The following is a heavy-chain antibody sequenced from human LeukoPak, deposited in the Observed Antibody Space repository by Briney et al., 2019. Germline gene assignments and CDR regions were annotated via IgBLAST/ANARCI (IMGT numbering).Heavy chain of an antibody. D-gene: IGHD2-2*01. CDR1: GGSFSGYY. CDR3: ARGPSIIVVVPAAQTNWFDP. J-gene: IGHJ5*02. CDR2: INHSGST. V-gene: IGHV4-34*01. Sequence: SETLSLTCAVYGGSFSGYYWSWIRQPPGKGLEWIGEINHSGSTNYNPSLKSRVTISVDTSKNQFSLKLSSVTAADTAVYYCARGPSIIVVVPAAQTNWFDPWGQGTLVTVSS.